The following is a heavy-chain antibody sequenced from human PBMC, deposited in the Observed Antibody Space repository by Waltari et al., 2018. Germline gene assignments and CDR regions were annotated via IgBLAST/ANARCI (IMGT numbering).Heavy chain of an antibody. CDR1: GFTFSSYA. CDR3: AKGAGGFLEGGGTIGY. D-gene: IGHD3-3*01. V-gene: IGHV3-23*01. J-gene: IGHJ4*02. CDR2: ISGSGGST. Sequence: EVQLLESGGGLVQPGGSLRLSCAASGFTFSSYAMSWVRQAPGKGLEWVSAISGSGGSTYYADSVKGRFTISRDNSKNTLYLQMNSLRAEDTAVYYCAKGAGGFLEGGGTIGYWGQGTLVTVSS.